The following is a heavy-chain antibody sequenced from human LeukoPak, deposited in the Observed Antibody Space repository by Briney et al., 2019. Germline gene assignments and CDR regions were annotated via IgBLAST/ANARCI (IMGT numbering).Heavy chain of an antibody. D-gene: IGHD6-13*01. J-gene: IGHJ6*02. CDR1: GYTLTELS. V-gene: IGHV1-24*01. Sequence: ASVKVSCKVSGYTLTELSMHWVRQAPGKGLEWMGGFDPEDGETIYAQKFQGRVTMTEDTSTDTAYMELSSLRAEDTAVYYCAKGHALGPDDYSSSWYGGVYYYYYGMDVWGQGTTVTVSS. CDR3: AKGHALGPDDYSSSWYGGVYYYYYGMDV. CDR2: FDPEDGET.